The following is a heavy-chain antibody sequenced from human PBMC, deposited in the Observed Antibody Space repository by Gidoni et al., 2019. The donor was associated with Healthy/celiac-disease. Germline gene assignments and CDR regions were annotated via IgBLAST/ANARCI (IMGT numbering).Heavy chain of an antibody. CDR3: CWFGESRKPEAYGMDV. J-gene: IGHJ6*02. D-gene: IGHD3-10*01. CDR1: GFTFSNAW. V-gene: IGHV3-15*07. Sequence: GFTFSNAWMNWVRQAPGKGLEWVGRIKSKTDGGTTDYAAPVKGRFTISRDDSKNTLYLQMNSLKTEDTAVYYCCWFGESRKPEAYGMDVWGQGTTVTVSS. CDR2: IKSKTDGGTT.